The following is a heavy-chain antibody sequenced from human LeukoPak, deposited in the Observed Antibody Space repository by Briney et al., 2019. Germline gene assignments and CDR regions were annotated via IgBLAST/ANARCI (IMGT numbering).Heavy chain of an antibody. CDR2: IYYTGST. CDR1: GGSISNSDYY. CDR3: TYQRGYSGYDPLHY. D-gene: IGHD5-12*01. J-gene: IGHJ4*02. V-gene: IGHV4-39*01. Sequence: SETLSLTCTVSGGSISNSDYYWGWIRRPPGKGLEWIGSIYYTGSTYYNPSLKSRVTISVDTSKNQFSVTLSSVTAADTAIYYCTYQRGYSGYDPLHYWGQGTLVTVSS.